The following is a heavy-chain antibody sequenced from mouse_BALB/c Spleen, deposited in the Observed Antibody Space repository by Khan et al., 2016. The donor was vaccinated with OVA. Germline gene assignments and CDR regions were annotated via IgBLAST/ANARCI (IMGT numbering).Heavy chain of an antibody. D-gene: IGHD2-3*01. CDR2: IYPGSDNA. J-gene: IGHJ2*01. V-gene: IGHV1-77*01. CDR1: GYTFTYYV. Sequence: QVQLKQSGPELVKPGASVKMSCKASGYTFTYYVITWVKQRTGQGLEWIGEIYPGSDNAYYNERFKGKATLTADKSSNTTHMQLSSLTSEDSAVYFWARGDGYYVYFDYWGQGTTLTVSS. CDR3: ARGDGYYVYFDY.